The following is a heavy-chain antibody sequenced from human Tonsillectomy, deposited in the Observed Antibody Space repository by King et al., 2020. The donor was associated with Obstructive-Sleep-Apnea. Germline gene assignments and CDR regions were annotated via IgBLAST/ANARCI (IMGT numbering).Heavy chain of an antibody. CDR2: ISSGGEST. J-gene: IGHJ4*02. D-gene: IGHD6-13*01. CDR3: ANGDATYSSGWYYFDH. Sequence: VQLVESGGGLVQPGGSLRVSRAASGFSFSTYAMSWVRQVPGKGLEWVSSISSGGESTYFADSVKGRFTFYRDNSKNTLYLHMESLTAGETAIYNCANGDATYSSGWYYFDHWGQGTLVTVSS. CDR1: GFSFSTYA. V-gene: IGHV3-23*04.